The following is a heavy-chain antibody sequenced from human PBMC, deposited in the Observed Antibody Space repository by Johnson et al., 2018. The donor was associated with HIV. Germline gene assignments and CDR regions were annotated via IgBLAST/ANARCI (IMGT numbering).Heavy chain of an antibody. D-gene: IGHD5-24*01. V-gene: IGHV3-9*01. CDR3: AREGGDGYSPSAFDI. J-gene: IGHJ3*02. Sequence: VQLVESGGGLVQPGRSLRLSCAASGFTFDDFAMHWVRQVPGKGLEWVSGISWNSGSIGYADSVKGRFTISRDNSKNTLYLQMNSLRAEDTAVYYCAREGGDGYSPSAFDIWGQGTMVTVSS. CDR1: GFTFDDFA. CDR2: ISWNSGSI.